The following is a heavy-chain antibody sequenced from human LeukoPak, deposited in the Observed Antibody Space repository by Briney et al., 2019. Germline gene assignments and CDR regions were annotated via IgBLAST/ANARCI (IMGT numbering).Heavy chain of an antibody. D-gene: IGHD3-22*01. J-gene: IGHJ4*02. Sequence: SETLSLTCTVSGGSISSSSYYWGWIRQPPGKGLEWIGSIYYSGSTYYNPSLKSRVTTSVDTSKNQFSLKLSSVTAADTAVYYCARTTYYYDSSGYYPLPFDYWGQGTLVTVSS. V-gene: IGHV4-39*07. CDR3: ARTTYYYDSSGYYPLPFDY. CDR1: GGSISSSSYY. CDR2: IYYSGST.